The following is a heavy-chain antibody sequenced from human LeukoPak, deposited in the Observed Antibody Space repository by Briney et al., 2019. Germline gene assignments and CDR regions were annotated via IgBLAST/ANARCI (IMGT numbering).Heavy chain of an antibody. CDR2: INGDRSTT. J-gene: IGHJ6*02. CDR1: RFTFSNYW. Sequence: GGSLRLSCVASRFTFSNYWMHWVRQAPGKGLVWVSRINGDRSTTSYADSVKGRCTISRDNAKNTLYLQMTSLTTEDTAVYYCARNHEYYFGMDVWGQGTTVTVSS. CDR3: ARNHEYYFGMDV. V-gene: IGHV3-74*01.